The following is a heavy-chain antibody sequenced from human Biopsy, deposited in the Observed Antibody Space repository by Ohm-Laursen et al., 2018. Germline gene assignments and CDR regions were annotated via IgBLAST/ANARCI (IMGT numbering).Heavy chain of an antibody. V-gene: IGHV4-59*11. CDR3: VAYPSSGFFENNDDFAMDV. D-gene: IGHD6-19*01. Sequence: PPGILSLTCTVSGGSFTGHYWSWIRQPPGKGLEWIGHISYTGYTSYNASLKSRVTISVDTSRNHFSLRLSSLTAADTAVYYCVAYPSSGFFENNDDFAMDVWGQGTTVIVSS. CDR2: ISYTGYT. CDR1: GGSFTGHY. J-gene: IGHJ6*02.